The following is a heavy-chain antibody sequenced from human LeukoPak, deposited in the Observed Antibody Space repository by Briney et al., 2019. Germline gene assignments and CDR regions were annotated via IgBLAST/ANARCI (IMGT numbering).Heavy chain of an antibody. CDR1: GGFISSYY. CDR3: ARDSGSYCGMDV. CDR2: IYYSGST. Sequence: SETLSLTCTVSGGFISSYYWNWIRQPPGKGLEWIGYIYYSGSTNYNPSLKSRVTISLDTSKNQFSLKLSSVTAADTAIYYCARDSGSYCGMDVWGKGTTVTVSS. J-gene: IGHJ6*04. D-gene: IGHD3-10*01. V-gene: IGHV4-59*01.